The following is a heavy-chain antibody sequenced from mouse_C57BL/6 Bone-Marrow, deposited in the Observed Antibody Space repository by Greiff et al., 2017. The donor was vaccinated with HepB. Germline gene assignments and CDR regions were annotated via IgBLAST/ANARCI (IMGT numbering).Heavy chain of an antibody. J-gene: IGHJ3*01. CDR3: ARPSIYYYGSSYTWFAY. CDR1: GFTFSDYY. D-gene: IGHD1-1*01. CDR2: ISNGGGST. V-gene: IGHV5-12*01. Sequence: EVKVEESGGGLVQPGGSLKLSCAASGFTFSDYYMYWVRQTPEKRLEWVAYISNGGGSTYYPDTVKGRFTISRDNAKNTLYLQMSRLKSEDTAMYYCARPSIYYYGSSYTWFAYWGQGTLVTVSA.